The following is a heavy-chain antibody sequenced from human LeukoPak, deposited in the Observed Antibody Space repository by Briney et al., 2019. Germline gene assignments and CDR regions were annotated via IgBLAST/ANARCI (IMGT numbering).Heavy chain of an antibody. J-gene: IGHJ4*02. V-gene: IGHV1-46*01. CDR3: ARSSPPAYYDFWNGYLDY. CDR1: GYSFTTYY. D-gene: IGHD3-3*01. CDR2: INPTGGVT. Sequence: ASVKVSCKASGYSFTTYYMHWVRQAPGQGLEWMGIINPTGGVTAYAQKFQGRVTVTRGTSTSTVYIALSSLRSEDTAVYYCARSSPPAYYDFWNGYLDYWGQGTLVTVSS.